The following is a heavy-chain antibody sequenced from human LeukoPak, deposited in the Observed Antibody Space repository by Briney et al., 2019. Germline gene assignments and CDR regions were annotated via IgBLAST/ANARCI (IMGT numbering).Heavy chain of an antibody. CDR2: IYYSGST. D-gene: IGHD1-26*01. Sequence: PWETLSLTCTVSGGSISSYYWSWIRQPPGKGLKWIGYIYYSGSTNYNPSLKSRVTISVDTSKNQFSLKLSSVTAADTAVYYCARVKKSGSRVGPGAYYYYGMDVWGQGTTVTVSS. CDR3: ARVKKSGSRVGPGAYYYYGMDV. V-gene: IGHV4-59*01. J-gene: IGHJ6*02. CDR1: GGSISSYY.